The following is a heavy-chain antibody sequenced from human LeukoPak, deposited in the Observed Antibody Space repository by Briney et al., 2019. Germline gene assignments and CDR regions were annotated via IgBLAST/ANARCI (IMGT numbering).Heavy chain of an antibody. V-gene: IGHV3-7*01. Sequence: PGGSLRLSCAASGFKFSDFWMTWVRQTPGKGLEWVANIKEDGSEEYHVDSVKGRFTISRDNTKSSLFLQMNSLRGDDTAVYYCVRDSRPGGAMGLYHNFDFWGQGNLVTVSS. J-gene: IGHJ4*02. CDR1: GFKFSDFW. D-gene: IGHD3-16*01. CDR2: IKEDGSEE. CDR3: VRDSRPGGAMGLYHNFDF.